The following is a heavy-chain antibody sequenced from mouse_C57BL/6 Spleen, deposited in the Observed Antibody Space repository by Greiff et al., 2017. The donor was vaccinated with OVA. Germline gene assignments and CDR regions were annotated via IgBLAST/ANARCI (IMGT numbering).Heavy chain of an antibody. Sequence: QVQLMESGPGLVAPSQSLSITCTVSGFSLTTYGVHWVRQPPGKGLEWLVVIWSEGSTTYNSALKSILSISKDNSKRQVFLRMNSLQTDDTAMYDSARHVPGDYDEYLDVWGTGTTVTVSS. CDR1: GFSLTTYG. CDR3: ARHVPGDYDEYLDV. V-gene: IGHV2-6*02. D-gene: IGHD2-4*01. CDR2: IWSEGST. J-gene: IGHJ1*03.